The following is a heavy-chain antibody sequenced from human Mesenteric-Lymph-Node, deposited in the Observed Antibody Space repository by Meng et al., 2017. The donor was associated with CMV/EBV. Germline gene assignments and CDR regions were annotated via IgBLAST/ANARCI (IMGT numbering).Heavy chain of an antibody. V-gene: IGHV3-30-3*02. CDR1: GFNFNRYG. D-gene: IGHD3-10*01. Sequence: GGSLRLSCAASGFNFNRYGIYWVRQASGQGLESVAVISYDGSSKYYADSVKGRFTVSRDNSKNTVYLQLSSLRPEDTAVYYCAKDQAWFAEINYVFNYAMDVWGQGTTVTVSS. J-gene: IGHJ6*02. CDR3: AKDQAWFAEINYVFNYAMDV. CDR2: ISYDGSSK.